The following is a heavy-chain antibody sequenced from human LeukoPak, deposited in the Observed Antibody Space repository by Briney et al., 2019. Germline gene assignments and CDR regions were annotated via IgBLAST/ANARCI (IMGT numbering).Heavy chain of an antibody. D-gene: IGHD6-13*01. CDR1: GFTFNSYA. CDR2: ISSSSNVI. Sequence: GGSLRLSCAASGFTFNSYAFNWVRQAPGKGLEWVSYISSSSNVIYYTDSVKGRFTISRDNARNLLSLQMNSLRAEDTAVYYCARALWEQQPFDYWGQGTLVTVSS. V-gene: IGHV3-48*01. CDR3: ARALWEQQPFDY. J-gene: IGHJ4*02.